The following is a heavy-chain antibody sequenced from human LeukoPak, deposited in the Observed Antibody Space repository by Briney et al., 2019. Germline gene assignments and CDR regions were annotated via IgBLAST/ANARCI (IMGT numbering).Heavy chain of an antibody. D-gene: IGHD3-3*01. J-gene: IGHJ4*02. Sequence: PSETLSLTCTVSGGSLSSYYWSWIRQPAGKGLEWIGRIYTSGSTNYNPSLKSRVTMSVDTSKNQFSLKLSSVTAADTAVYYCAREVPYYDFWSGYYSFDYWGQGTLVTVSS. CDR1: GGSLSSYY. V-gene: IGHV4-4*07. CDR2: IYTSGST. CDR3: AREVPYYDFWSGYYSFDY.